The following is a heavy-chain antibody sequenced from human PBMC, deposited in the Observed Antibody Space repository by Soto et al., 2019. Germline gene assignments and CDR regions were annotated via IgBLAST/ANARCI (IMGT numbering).Heavy chain of an antibody. CDR2: IYYSGST. V-gene: IGHV4-30-4*01. CDR1: GGSISSGDYY. CDR3: ARWRHIVDTTHTAYFDY. D-gene: IGHD5-12*01. Sequence: QVQLQESGPGLVKPSQTLSLTCTVSGGSISSGDYYWSWIRQPPGKGLEWIGYIYYSGSTYYNPSLMAAGTMSADTSTHQSALKLSSVTAAVTAVYYCARWRHIVDTTHTAYFDYWGQGTLVTVSS. J-gene: IGHJ4*02.